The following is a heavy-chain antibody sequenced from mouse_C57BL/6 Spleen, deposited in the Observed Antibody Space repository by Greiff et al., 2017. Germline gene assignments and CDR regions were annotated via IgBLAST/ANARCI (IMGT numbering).Heavy chain of an antibody. CDR3: AAGSSTFDY. Sequence: VQLQQPGAELVKPGASVKLSCKASGYTFTSYWMQWVKQRPGQGLEWIGEIDPSDSYTNYNQKFKGKATLTVDTSSSTAYMQLSSLTSEDSAVYYCAAGSSTFDYWGQGTTLTVSS. CDR2: IDPSDSYT. J-gene: IGHJ2*01. D-gene: IGHD1-1*01. V-gene: IGHV1-50*01. CDR1: GYTFTSYW.